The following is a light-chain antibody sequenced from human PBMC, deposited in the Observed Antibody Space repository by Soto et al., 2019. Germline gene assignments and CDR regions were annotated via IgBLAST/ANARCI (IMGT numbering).Light chain of an antibody. CDR3: CSYAGSSNVV. V-gene: IGLV2-23*01. Sequence: QSALTQPASVSGSPGQSITISCTGTSSDVGSYNLVSWYQQHPGKAPKLMIYEGSKRPSGVSNRFSGSKSGNTACLSISGLQAEDGADYYCCSYAGSSNVVFGGGTKLTVL. CDR2: EGS. CDR1: SSDVGSYNL. J-gene: IGLJ2*01.